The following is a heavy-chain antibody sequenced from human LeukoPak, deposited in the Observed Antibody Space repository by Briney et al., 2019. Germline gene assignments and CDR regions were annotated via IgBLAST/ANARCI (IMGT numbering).Heavy chain of an antibody. D-gene: IGHD1-26*01. CDR3: ARVFPRVGAIVLYYYYGMDV. J-gene: IGHJ6*02. V-gene: IGHV3-33*01. CDR1: GFTFSSYG. Sequence: GGSLRLSCAASGFTFSSYGMHWVRQAPGKGLEWVADIWYDGSNKYYADSVKGRFTISRDNSKNTLYLQMNSLRAEDTAVYYCARVFPRVGAIVLYYYYGMDVWGQGTTVTVSS. CDR2: IWYDGSNK.